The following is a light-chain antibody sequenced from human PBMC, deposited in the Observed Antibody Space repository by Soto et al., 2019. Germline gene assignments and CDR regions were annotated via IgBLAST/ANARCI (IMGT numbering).Light chain of an antibody. CDR1: QSISIY. Sequence: DIQMIQSPSSLSASVGDTVTITCRASQSISIYLNWYQHKPGKAPKLLINAASTLQSGVPSRFSGSGSGTDFTLTIISLQSEDFATYYCQQTSNTLPWAFGQGTKVEIK. CDR2: AAS. V-gene: IGKV1-39*01. CDR3: QQTSNTLPWA. J-gene: IGKJ1*01.